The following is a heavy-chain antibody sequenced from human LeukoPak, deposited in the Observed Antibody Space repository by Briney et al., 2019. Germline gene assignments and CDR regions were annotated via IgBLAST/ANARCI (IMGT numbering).Heavy chain of an antibody. CDR1: GFTFSKYY. D-gene: IGHD3-10*01. V-gene: IGHV3-74*01. Sequence: GGSQRLSCAASGFTFSKYYMHWVRQAPGKGPVWISYINGDGSHTTYADSVKGRFTISRDNAINTVYLQMNSLRDEDTAIYYCVNMVSDSGVEGKWGQGTLVTVSS. CDR2: INGDGSHT. CDR3: VNMVSDSGVEGK. J-gene: IGHJ4*02.